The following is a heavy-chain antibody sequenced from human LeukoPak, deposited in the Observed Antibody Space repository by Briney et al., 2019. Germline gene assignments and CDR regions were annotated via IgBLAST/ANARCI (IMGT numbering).Heavy chain of an antibody. V-gene: IGHV3-30-3*01. J-gene: IGHJ4*02. D-gene: IGHD2-2*01. CDR3: ARDTN. CDR1: GFTFSSYA. Sequence: GGSLRLSCAVSGFTFSSYATHWVRQAPGKGLEWVAVISYDGSNKYYADSVKGRFTISRDNSKNTLYLQMNSLRAEDTAVYYCARDTNWRQGTLVTVSS. CDR2: ISYDGSNK.